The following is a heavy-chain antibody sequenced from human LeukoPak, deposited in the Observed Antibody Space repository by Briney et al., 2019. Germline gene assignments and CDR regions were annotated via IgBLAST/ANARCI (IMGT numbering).Heavy chain of an antibody. CDR2: INHSGST. J-gene: IGHJ4*02. CDR1: GGSFSGYY. CDR3: ARWGYFDSSGYFVVDY. V-gene: IGHV4-34*01. Sequence: SETLSLTCAVYGGSFSGYYWSWIRQPPGKGLEWIGEINHSGSTNYNPSLESRVTMSVDTSKNHISLKMTSVTAADTATYYCARWGYFDSSGYFVVDYWGQGALVTVSS. D-gene: IGHD3-22*01.